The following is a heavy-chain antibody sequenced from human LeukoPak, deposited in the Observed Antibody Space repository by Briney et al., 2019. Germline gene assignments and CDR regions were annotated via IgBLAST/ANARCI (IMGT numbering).Heavy chain of an antibody. CDR3: AKDNRRHYTSGPNPDSLH. V-gene: IGHV3-9*01. J-gene: IGHJ4*02. Sequence: GRSLRLSCAGSGFIFNNYAMHWVRQPPGKGLEWVSGISWNSGTIDYADSVRGRFTISRDNAKNSLYLQMDSLRVEDTAFYYCAKDNRRHYTSGPNPDSLHWGQGTLVTVSS. CDR2: ISWNSGTI. D-gene: IGHD6-19*01. CDR1: GFIFNNYA.